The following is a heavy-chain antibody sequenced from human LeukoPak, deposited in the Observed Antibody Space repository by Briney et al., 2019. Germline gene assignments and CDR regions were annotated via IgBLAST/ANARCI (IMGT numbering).Heavy chain of an antibody. V-gene: IGHV3-30*02. J-gene: IGHJ3*02. CDR2: VRHDGSNK. CDR1: GFTFGSYG. Sequence: GGSLRLSCAASGFTFGSYGMHWVRQAPGKGLEWVTFVRHDGSNKYYADSVKGRFTISRDNAKNSLYLQMNSLRAEDTAVYYCARQLRLVNGDAFDIWGQGTMVTVSS. D-gene: IGHD3-9*01. CDR3: ARQLRLVNGDAFDI.